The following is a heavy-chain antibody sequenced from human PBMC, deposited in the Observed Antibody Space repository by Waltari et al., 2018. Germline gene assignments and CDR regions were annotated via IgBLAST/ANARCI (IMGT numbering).Heavy chain of an antibody. J-gene: IGHJ6*03. V-gene: IGHV4-34*01. CDR1: GGSFSGYY. Sequence: QVQLQQWGAGLLKPSETLSLTCAVYGGSFSGYYWSWIRQPPGKGLEWIGEINHRGSTTYNPSLKSRVTISVDTSKNQCSLKLSSVTAADTAVYYCARGDYYYYMDVWGKGTTVTVSS. CDR3: ARGDYYYYMDV. CDR2: INHRGST.